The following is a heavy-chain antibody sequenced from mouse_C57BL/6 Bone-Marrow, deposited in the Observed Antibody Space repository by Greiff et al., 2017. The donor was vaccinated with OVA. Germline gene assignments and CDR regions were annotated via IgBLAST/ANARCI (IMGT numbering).Heavy chain of an antibody. J-gene: IGHJ2*01. CDR1: GYTFTDYY. Sequence: EVKLQQSGPELVKPGASVKISCKASGYTFTDYYMNWVKQSHGKSLEWIGDINPNNGGTSYNQKFKGKATLTVDKSSSTAYMELRSLTSEDSAVYYCARPRYWGQGTTLTVSS. V-gene: IGHV1-26*01. CDR3: ARPRY. CDR2: INPNNGGT.